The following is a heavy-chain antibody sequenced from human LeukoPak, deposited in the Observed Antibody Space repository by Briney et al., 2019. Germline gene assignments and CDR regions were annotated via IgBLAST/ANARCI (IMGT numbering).Heavy chain of an antibody. CDR1: GFTFSSYE. CDR3: ARESHSGYDHIPLAFDY. J-gene: IGHJ4*02. V-gene: IGHV3-48*03. CDR2: ISSSGSTI. Sequence: PGGSLRLSCAASGFTFSSYEMNWVRQAPGKGLEWVSYISSSGSTIYYADSVKGRFTISRDNAKNSLYLQMNSLRAEDTAVYYCARESHSGYDHIPLAFDYWGQGTLVTVSS. D-gene: IGHD5-12*01.